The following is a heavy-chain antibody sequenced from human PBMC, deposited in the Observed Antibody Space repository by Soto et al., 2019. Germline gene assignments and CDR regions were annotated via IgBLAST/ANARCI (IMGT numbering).Heavy chain of an antibody. CDR3: ASRGYCSSTSCFPFDY. Sequence: GGSLRLSCAASGFTFSSDEMNWVRQAPGKGLEWVSYISSSGSTIYYADSVKGRFTISRDNAKNSLYLQMNSLRAEDTAVYYCASRGYCSSTSCFPFDYWGQGTLVNVSS. D-gene: IGHD2-2*01. J-gene: IGHJ4*02. CDR1: GFTFSSDE. V-gene: IGHV3-48*03. CDR2: ISSSGSTI.